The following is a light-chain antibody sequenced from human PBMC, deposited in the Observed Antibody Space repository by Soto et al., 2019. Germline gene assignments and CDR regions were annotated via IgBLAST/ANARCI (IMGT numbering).Light chain of an antibody. CDR1: SSDVGGYNY. J-gene: IGLJ1*01. V-gene: IGLV2-14*01. CDR3: SSYTSSGTRV. CDR2: DVS. Sequence: QSVLTQPASVSGSPGHSITTSCTGTSSDVGGYNYVSWYQQHPGKAPKLMIYDVSNRPSGVSNRFSGSKSGNTASLTISGLQAEDEADYYCSSYTSSGTRVFGTGTKVTVL.